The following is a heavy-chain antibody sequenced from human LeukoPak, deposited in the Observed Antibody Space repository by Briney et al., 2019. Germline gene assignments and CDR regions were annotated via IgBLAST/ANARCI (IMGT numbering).Heavy chain of an antibody. CDR1: GFTFSSYW. CDR2: IKQDGSEK. D-gene: IGHD3-3*01. J-gene: IGHJ5*02. Sequence: GGSLRLSCAASGFTFSSYWMSWVRQAPGKGLEWVANIKQDGSEKYYVDSVKGRFTISRDNAKNSLYLQMNSLRAEDAAVYYCARGGFWITIFGDSNWFDPWGQGTLVTVSS. V-gene: IGHV3-7*01. CDR3: ARGGFWITIFGDSNWFDP.